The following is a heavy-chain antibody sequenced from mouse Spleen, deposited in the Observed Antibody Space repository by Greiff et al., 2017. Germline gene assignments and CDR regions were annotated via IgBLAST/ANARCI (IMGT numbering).Heavy chain of an antibody. D-gene: IGHD2-13*01. Sequence: EVMLVESGGDLVKPGGSLKLSCAASGFTFSSYGMSWVRQTPDKRLEWVATISSGGSYTYYPDSVKGRFTISRDNAKNTLYLQMSSLKSEDTAMYYCARHDYASIYFDYWGQGTTLTVSS. V-gene: IGHV5-6*01. CDR2: ISSGGSYT. CDR1: GFTFSSYG. CDR3: ARHDYASIYFDY. J-gene: IGHJ2*01.